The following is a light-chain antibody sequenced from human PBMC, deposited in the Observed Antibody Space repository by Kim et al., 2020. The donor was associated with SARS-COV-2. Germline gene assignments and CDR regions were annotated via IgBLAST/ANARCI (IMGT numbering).Light chain of an antibody. CDR3: QQYGRSPPYT. V-gene: IGKV3-20*01. CDR1: QSVSSSS. CDR2: AAS. J-gene: IGKJ2*01. Sequence: PGERATLSCSASQSVSSSSLVWYQQKPGQAPRLLIYAASSRATGIPDRFSGSGSGTDFTLTISGLEPEDFAVYYCQQYGRSPPYTFGQGTKLEI.